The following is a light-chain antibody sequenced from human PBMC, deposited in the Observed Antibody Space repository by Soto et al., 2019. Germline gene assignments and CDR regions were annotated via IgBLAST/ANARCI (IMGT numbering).Light chain of an antibody. Sequence: QSVLTQPPSASGTPGQRDTISCSGSSSNIGSENVNWYQQVPGTAPKLLIYANNQRPSGVPDRFSVSKSGTSASLAIGGLQSEDEADYYCAAWDDSLKGGVFGGGTKLTVL. V-gene: IGLV1-44*01. CDR2: ANN. CDR1: SSNIGSEN. CDR3: AAWDDSLKGGV. J-gene: IGLJ3*02.